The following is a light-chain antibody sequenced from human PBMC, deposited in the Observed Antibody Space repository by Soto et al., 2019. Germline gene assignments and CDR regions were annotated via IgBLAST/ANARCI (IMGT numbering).Light chain of an antibody. CDR3: QQRSNWPLT. CDR2: DAS. J-gene: IGKJ4*01. Sequence: EIVLTQSPATVSLSPGERATLSCRASQSVSTFLAWYQQKPGQAPRLLIYDASNRATGIPARFSGSGSGTYFILTISSLEPEDFAVYYCQQRSNWPLTFGGGTKVEIK. CDR1: QSVSTF. V-gene: IGKV3-11*01.